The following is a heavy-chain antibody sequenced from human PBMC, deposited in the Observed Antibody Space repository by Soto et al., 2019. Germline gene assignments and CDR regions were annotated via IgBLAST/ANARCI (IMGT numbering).Heavy chain of an antibody. V-gene: IGHV3-30*18. Sequence: QVQLVESGGGVVQPGRSLRLSCAASGFTFSSYAMHWVRQAPGKGLEWVAIMSYDGNNQYYADSVKGRFTISRDNFKNTRYLQMNSLRAEDTAVYYCAKALGELSPESFDYWGQGILVTVSS. D-gene: IGHD3-16*02. CDR2: MSYDGNNQ. CDR3: AKALGELSPESFDY. CDR1: GFTFSSYA. J-gene: IGHJ4*02.